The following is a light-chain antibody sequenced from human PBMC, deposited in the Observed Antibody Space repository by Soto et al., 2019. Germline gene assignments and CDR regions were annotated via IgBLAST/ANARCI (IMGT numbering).Light chain of an antibody. CDR2: DAS. V-gene: IGKV3-11*01. CDR1: QSVSRY. Sequence: EIVLTQSPATLSLSPGERATLSCRASQSVSRYLAWYQQKPGQAPRLLIYDASNRATGIPARFSGSVSGTDFTRTISCLEPEDVAVYYCQQRSNWPPLTFGGGTKVEIK. J-gene: IGKJ4*01. CDR3: QQRSNWPPLT.